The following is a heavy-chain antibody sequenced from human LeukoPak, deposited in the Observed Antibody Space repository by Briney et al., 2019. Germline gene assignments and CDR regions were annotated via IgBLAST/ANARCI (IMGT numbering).Heavy chain of an antibody. J-gene: IGHJ4*02. CDR2: ISGSGGST. Sequence: GGSLRLSCAASGFTFGSYAMGWVRQAPGKGLEWVSAISGSGGSTYYADSVKGRFTISRDNSKNTLYLQMNSLRAEDTAVYYCARGVHNYDILTGRKTLDYWGQGTLVTVSS. V-gene: IGHV3-23*01. CDR3: ARGVHNYDILTGRKTLDY. CDR1: GFTFGSYA. D-gene: IGHD3-9*01.